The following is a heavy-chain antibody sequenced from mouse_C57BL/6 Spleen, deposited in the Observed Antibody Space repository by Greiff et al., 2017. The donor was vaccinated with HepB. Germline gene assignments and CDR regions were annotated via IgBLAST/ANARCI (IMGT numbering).Heavy chain of an antibody. D-gene: IGHD3-2*02. J-gene: IGHJ3*01. CDR1: GYTFTSYW. V-gene: IGHV1-69*01. CDR2: IDPSDSYT. Sequence: VQLQQPGAELVMPGASVKLSCKASGYTFTSYWMHWVKQRPGQGLEWIGEIDPSDSYTNYNQKFKGKSTWTVDKSTSTAYMRLSSLTSDDSAVYYCARGSGYLFAYWGQGTLVTVSA. CDR3: ARGSGYLFAY.